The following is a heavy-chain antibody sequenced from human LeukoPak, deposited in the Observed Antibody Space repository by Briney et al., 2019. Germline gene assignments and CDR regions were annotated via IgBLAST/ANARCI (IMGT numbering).Heavy chain of an antibody. CDR1: GGSISSGSYY. J-gene: IGHJ5*02. CDR3: ARSSRIAAALNWFDP. Sequence: SQTLSLTCTVSGGSISSGSYYWSWIRQPAGKRLEWIGHIYRSGSTNYNPSLKSRVTISVDTSKNQFSLKLSSVTAADTAVYYCARSSRIAAALNWFDPWGQGTLVTVSS. D-gene: IGHD6-13*01. CDR2: IYRSGST. V-gene: IGHV4-61*09.